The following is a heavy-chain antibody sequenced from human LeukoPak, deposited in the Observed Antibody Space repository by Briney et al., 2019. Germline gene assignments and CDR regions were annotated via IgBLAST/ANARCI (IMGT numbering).Heavy chain of an antibody. J-gene: IGHJ3*02. CDR3: TTVAMIVVVITFDI. Sequence: GGSLRLSCAASGFTFSNAWMSWVRQAPGKGLEWVGRIKSKADGGTTDYAAPVKGRFTISRDDSKNTLYLQMNSLKTEDTAVYYCTTVAMIVVVITFDIWGQGTMVTVSS. V-gene: IGHV3-15*01. D-gene: IGHD3-22*01. CDR1: GFTFSNAW. CDR2: IKSKADGGTT.